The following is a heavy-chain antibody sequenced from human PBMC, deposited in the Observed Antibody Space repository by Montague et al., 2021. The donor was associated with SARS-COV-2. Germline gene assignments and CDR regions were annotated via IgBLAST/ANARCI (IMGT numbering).Heavy chain of an antibody. Sequence: SETLSLTCSVSGGSTSNYYGTWIRQSPGKGLQWIGYIFYTGRTKFNPSLKSRVSMSLDTSKNHFSLRLSAVTAADTARYYCARAQNICFIANCVNYFDLWGLGALVTVSS. CDR3: ARAQNICFIANCVNYFDL. CDR2: IFYTGRT. D-gene: IGHD2-15*01. V-gene: IGHV4-59*01. J-gene: IGHJ4*02. CDR1: GGSTSNYY.